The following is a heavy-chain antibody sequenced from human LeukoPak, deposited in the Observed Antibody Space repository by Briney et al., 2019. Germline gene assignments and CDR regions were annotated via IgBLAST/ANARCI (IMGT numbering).Heavy chain of an antibody. CDR1: GYTFTGYY. CDR2: INPNSGGT. J-gene: IGHJ4*02. CDR3: ARDHKAYYYGSGSEVGFDY. D-gene: IGHD3-10*01. V-gene: IGHV1-2*02. Sequence: ASVKVSCKASGYTFTGYYMHWVRQAPGQGLEWMGWINPNSGGTNYAQKLQGRVTMTTDTSTSTAYMELRSLRSDDTAVYYCARDHKAYYYGSGSEVGFDYWGQGTLVTVSS.